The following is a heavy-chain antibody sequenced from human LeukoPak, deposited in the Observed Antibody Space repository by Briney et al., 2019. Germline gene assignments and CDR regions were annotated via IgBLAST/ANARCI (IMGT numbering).Heavy chain of an antibody. Sequence: SETLSLTCAVYGGSFSGYYWSWIRQPPGKGLEWIGEINHSGSTNYNPSLKSRVTISVDTSKNQFSLKLSSVTAVDTAVYYCARGRTGSRITMKYFQHWGQGTLVTVSS. D-gene: IGHD3-22*01. CDR3: ARGRTGSRITMKYFQH. J-gene: IGHJ1*01. CDR2: INHSGST. V-gene: IGHV4-34*01. CDR1: GGSFSGYY.